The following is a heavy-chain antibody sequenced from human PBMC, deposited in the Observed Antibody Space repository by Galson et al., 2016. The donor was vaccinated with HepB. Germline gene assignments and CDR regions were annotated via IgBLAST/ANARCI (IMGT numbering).Heavy chain of an antibody. CDR3: AIGGGGGVRYFDP. J-gene: IGHJ4*02. CDR2: VYTAGNT. D-gene: IGHD3-16*01. Sequence: TLSLTCTVSGASLRDHYWSWIRQPAGEGLEWIGRVYTAGNTHVNPSLRSRVTLSADASKNQLSLSLKSVTAADTAVYYCAIGGGGGVRYFDPWGQGAQVTVSS. CDR1: GASLRDHY. V-gene: IGHV4-4*07.